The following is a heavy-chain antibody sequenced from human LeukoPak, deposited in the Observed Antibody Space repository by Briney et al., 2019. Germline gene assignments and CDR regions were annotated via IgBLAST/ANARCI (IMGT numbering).Heavy chain of an antibody. Sequence: GRSLRLSCAASGFTFSSYGMHWVRQAPGKGLEWVAVIWYDGSNKYYADSVKGRFTISRDNSKNTLYLQMNSLRAEDTAVYYCARDHSSSWLPYYYYGMDVWGQGTTVTVSS. V-gene: IGHV3-33*01. CDR2: IWYDGSNK. CDR3: ARDHSSSWLPYYYYGMDV. J-gene: IGHJ6*02. D-gene: IGHD6-13*01. CDR1: GFTFSSYG.